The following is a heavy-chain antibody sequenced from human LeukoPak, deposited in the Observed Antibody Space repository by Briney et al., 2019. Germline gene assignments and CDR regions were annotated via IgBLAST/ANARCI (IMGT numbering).Heavy chain of an antibody. CDR1: GDTFTDYY. V-gene: IGHV1-2*02. D-gene: IGHD3-22*01. CDR3: AGWDYYDSSGYFC. CDR2: INPNSGGT. J-gene: IGHJ4*02. Sequence: ASVKVSCKAAGDTFTDYYIQWVRQAPGQGLEWMGWINPNSGGTNCAQKFQCRATMTMDTSISTAYMELSRLRSDDTAVYYCAGWDYYDSSGYFCWGQGTLVTVSS.